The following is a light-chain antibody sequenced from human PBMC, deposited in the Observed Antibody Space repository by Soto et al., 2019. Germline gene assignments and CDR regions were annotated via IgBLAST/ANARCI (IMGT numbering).Light chain of an antibody. Sequence: QSALTKPASVSGSPGQSIALSCTGTSRDVGTYNLVSWYQQHPGKAPKLLISEGGKRPSGVSDRFSGSKSGNTASLTISGLQAEDEADYYCCSFAAGNTYVFGTGTKLTVL. J-gene: IGLJ1*01. V-gene: IGLV2-23*01. CDR1: SRDVGTYNL. CDR2: EGG. CDR3: CSFAAGNTYV.